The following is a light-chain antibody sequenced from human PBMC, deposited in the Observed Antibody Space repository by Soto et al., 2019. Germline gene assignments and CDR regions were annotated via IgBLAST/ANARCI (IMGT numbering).Light chain of an antibody. Sequence: DIVMTQSPDSLAVSLGERATINCKSSKSVLYSSDNKNYLAWYQQKAGQPPKLLIYWASTRESGVPDRFSGSGSGTDFTLTISGLQAEDVAVYFCQQYYSTPPTFGQGTKVDIK. CDR1: KSVLYSSDNKNY. CDR3: QQYYSTPPT. V-gene: IGKV4-1*01. J-gene: IGKJ1*01. CDR2: WAS.